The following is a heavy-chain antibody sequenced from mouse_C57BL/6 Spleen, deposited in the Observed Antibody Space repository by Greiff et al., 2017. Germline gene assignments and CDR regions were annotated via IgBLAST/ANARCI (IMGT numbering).Heavy chain of an antibody. D-gene: IGHD1-1*02. CDR3: ARGDYYGGYAMDY. Sequence: QVQLQQPGAELVKPGASVKLSCKASGYTFTSYWMHWVKQRPGQGLEWIGMIHPNSGSTNYNEKFKSKATLTVDKSSSTAYMQLSSLTSEDSAVYYCARGDYYGGYAMDYWGQGTSVTVSS. CDR2: IHPNSGST. CDR1: GYTFTSYW. V-gene: IGHV1-64*01. J-gene: IGHJ4*01.